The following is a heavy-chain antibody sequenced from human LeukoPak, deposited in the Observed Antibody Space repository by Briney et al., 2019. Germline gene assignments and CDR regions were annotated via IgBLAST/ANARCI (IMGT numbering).Heavy chain of an antibody. CDR3: ARGSAEAHDAFDI. CDR1: GGTFSSYA. CDR2: IIPIFGTA. J-gene: IGHJ3*02. V-gene: IGHV1-69*05. Sequence: SVKVSCKASGGTFSSYAISWVRQAPGQGLEWMGGIIPIFGTANYAQRFQGRVTITTDESTSTAYMELSSLRSEDTAVYYCARGSAEAHDAFDIWGQGTMVTVSS.